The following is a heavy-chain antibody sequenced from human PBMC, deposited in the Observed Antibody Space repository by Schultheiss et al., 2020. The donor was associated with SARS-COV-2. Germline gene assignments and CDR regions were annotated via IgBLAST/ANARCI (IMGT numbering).Heavy chain of an antibody. CDR1: GFTFSSYS. V-gene: IGHV3-21*01. D-gene: IGHD4-23*01. CDR3: ARDLDYGGGWFDP. CDR2: ISSSSSYI. Sequence: GGSLRLSCAASGFTFSSYSMNWVRQAPGKGLEWVSSISSSSSYIYYADSVKGRFTIFRDNSKNTLYLQMNSLRAEDTAVYYCARDLDYGGGWFDPWGQGTLVTVSS. J-gene: IGHJ5*02.